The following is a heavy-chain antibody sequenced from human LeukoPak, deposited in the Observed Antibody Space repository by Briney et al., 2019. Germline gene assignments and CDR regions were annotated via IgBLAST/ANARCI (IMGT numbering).Heavy chain of an antibody. CDR1: GFTFSTYE. J-gene: IGHJ4*02. Sequence: GGSLRLSCAASGFTFSTYEMNWVRQAPGKGLEWVSYINSFANIIYYADSVKGRFTISRDNTKNSLYLQMNSLRVEDTAVYYCARPLDQGGTRGQGTLVTVSS. CDR3: ARPLDQGGT. V-gene: IGHV3-48*03. CDR2: INSFANII. D-gene: IGHD3-16*01.